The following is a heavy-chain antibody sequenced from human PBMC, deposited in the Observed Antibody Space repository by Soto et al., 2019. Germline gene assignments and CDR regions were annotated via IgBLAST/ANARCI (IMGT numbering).Heavy chain of an antibody. CDR2: IYWDDDK. CDR3: AHVNVVDNTYVPFDY. V-gene: IGHV2-5*02. D-gene: IGHD2-15*01. J-gene: IGHJ4*02. CDR1: GFSLSTSGVG. Sequence: QITLKESGPTLVKPTQTLTLTCTFSGFSLSTSGVGVGWIRQPPGEALEWLALIYWDDDKRYTPSLKSRFTITKDTSKNQVVLTMTDMDPVDTATYYCAHVNVVDNTYVPFDYWGQGTLVTVSS.